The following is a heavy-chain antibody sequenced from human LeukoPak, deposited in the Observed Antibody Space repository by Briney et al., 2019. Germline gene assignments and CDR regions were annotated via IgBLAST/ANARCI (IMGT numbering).Heavy chain of an antibody. CDR1: GFTFSSYS. D-gene: IGHD2-15*01. J-gene: IGHJ4*02. CDR2: ISSSSSHI. Sequence: GGSLRLSCAASGFTFSSYSMNWVRQAPGKGLEWVSSISSSSSHIYYADSVKGRFTISRDNAKNSLYLQMNSLRAEDTAVYYCARDGPDGLVVWGQGTLVTVSS. V-gene: IGHV3-21*01. CDR3: ARDGPDGLVV.